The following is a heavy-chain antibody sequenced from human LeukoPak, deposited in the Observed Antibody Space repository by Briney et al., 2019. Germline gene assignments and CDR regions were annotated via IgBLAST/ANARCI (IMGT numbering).Heavy chain of an antibody. D-gene: IGHD6-25*01. Sequence: ESLQISCKGSGYTFTTSWIAWVHQMPGKGLEWMGIIYPSDSDTRYSPSFQGQVTLSADKSIGTAYLQWSSLKASDTAMYYCTRLGSGLDVWGQGTTVTV. CDR1: GYTFTTSW. V-gene: IGHV5-51*07. CDR3: TRLGSGLDV. J-gene: IGHJ6*02. CDR2: IYPSDSDT.